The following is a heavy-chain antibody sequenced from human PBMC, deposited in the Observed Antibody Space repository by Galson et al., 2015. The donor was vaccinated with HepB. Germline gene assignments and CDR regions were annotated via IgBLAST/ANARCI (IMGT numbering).Heavy chain of an antibody. D-gene: IGHD6-13*01. CDR3: ARVGAAAIYYYYAMDV. J-gene: IGHJ6*02. CDR2: INTYNGDT. Sequence: SVKVSCKAYGYRFANFGISWVRQAPRQGLEWMGRINTYNGDTKYAQRFQGRVTMTTDISTSTAYMELRNLRYDDTAVYYCARVGAAAIYYYYAMDVWGQGTTVTVSS. CDR1: GYRFANFG. V-gene: IGHV1-18*01.